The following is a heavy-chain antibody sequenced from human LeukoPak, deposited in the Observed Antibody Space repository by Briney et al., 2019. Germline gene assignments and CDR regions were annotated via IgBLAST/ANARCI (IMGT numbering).Heavy chain of an antibody. J-gene: IGHJ5*02. D-gene: IGHD6-19*01. CDR3: GSGAGWSGGSWFDP. Sequence: SETLSLTCTVSGGSISSSSYYWGWIRQPPGKGLEWIGSIYYSGSTYYNPSLKSRVTISVDTSKNQFSLKLSSVTAADTAVYYCGSGAGWSGGSWFDPWGQGTLVTVSS. V-gene: IGHV4-39*07. CDR2: IYYSGST. CDR1: GGSISSSSYY.